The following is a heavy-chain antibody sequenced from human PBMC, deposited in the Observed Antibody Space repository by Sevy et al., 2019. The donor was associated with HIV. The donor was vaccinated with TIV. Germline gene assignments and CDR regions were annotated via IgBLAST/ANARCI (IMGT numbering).Heavy chain of an antibody. CDR3: ARDAGGGTTNSGLDF. Sequence: ASVKVSCKASGYTFTDEYLHWVRQAPGQGLEWIGRIFPNSGVTKSAQRFRGRVTMTRDTSISTAYMELSGLRSDDTAVYYCARDAGGGTTNSGLDFWGQGTTVTVSS. J-gene: IGHJ6*02. CDR1: GYTFTDEY. CDR2: IFPNSGVT. D-gene: IGHD1-7*01. V-gene: IGHV1-2*06.